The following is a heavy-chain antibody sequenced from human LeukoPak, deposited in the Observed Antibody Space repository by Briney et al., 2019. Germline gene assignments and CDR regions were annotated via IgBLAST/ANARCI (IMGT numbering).Heavy chain of an antibody. CDR1: GGSFSGYY. CDR3: ARCRTPDYVWGSYRYPFDY. D-gene: IGHD3-16*02. V-gene: IGHV4-34*01. J-gene: IGHJ4*02. Sequence: NPSETLSLTCAVYGGSFSGYYWSWIRQPPGKGLEWIGEINHSGSTNYNPSLKSRVTISVDTSKNQFSLKLSSVTAADTAVYYCARCRTPDYVWGSYRYPFDYWGQGTLVTVSS. CDR2: INHSGST.